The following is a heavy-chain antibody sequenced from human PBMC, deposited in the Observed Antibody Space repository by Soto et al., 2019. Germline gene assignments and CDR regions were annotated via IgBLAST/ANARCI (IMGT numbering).Heavy chain of an antibody. CDR3: ARDRPAASYDILTGYYNDAFDI. V-gene: IGHV3-66*01. J-gene: IGHJ3*02. Sequence: GGSLRLSCAASGFTVSSNYMSWVRQAPGKGLEWVSVIYSGGSTYYADSVKGRFTISRDNSKNTLYLQMNSLRAEDTAVYYCARDRPAASYDILTGYYNDAFDIWGQGTMVTVSS. D-gene: IGHD3-9*01. CDR2: IYSGGST. CDR1: GFTVSSNY.